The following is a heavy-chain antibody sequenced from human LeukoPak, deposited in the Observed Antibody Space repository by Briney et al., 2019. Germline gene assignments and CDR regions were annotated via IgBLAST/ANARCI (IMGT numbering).Heavy chain of an antibody. CDR3: ARRAGDYSHPYDY. CDR2: ISSSSSYI. CDR1: GFTFSSYS. J-gene: IGHJ4*02. D-gene: IGHD3-22*01. Sequence: GSLRLSCAASGFTFSSYSMNWVRQAPGKGLEWVSSISSSSSYIYYADSVKGRFTISRDNAKNSLYLQMNSLRAEDTAMYYCARRAGDYSHPYDYWGQGTLVTVSS. V-gene: IGHV3-21*04.